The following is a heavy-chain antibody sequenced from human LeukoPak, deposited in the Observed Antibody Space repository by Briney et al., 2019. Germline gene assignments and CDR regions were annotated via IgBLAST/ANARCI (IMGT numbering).Heavy chain of an antibody. CDR3: ARGGFGELVLACGY. CDR2: IIAIFGTA. D-gene: IGHD3-10*01. V-gene: IGHV1-69*01. CDR1: GDTFSSYA. J-gene: IGHJ4*02. Sequence: ASVKVSCKASGDTFSSYAISWVRQAPGQGLEWMGGIIAIFGTANYAQKFQGRVTITADESTSTAYMELSSLRSEDTAVYYCARGGFGELVLACGYWGQATMVTVPS.